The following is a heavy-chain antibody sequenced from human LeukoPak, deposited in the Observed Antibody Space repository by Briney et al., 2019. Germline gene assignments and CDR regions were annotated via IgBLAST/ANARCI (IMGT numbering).Heavy chain of an antibody. J-gene: IGHJ5*02. CDR1: GFTFSSYW. CDR3: ARVPGIVGAQEFWFDP. CDR2: INSDGSST. D-gene: IGHD1-26*01. Sequence: GGSLRLSCAASGFTFSSYWMHWVRHAPGKGLVWVSRINSDGSSTSYADSVKGRFTISRDNAKNTPYLQMNSLRAEDTAVYYCARVPGIVGAQEFWFDPWGQGTLVTVSS. V-gene: IGHV3-74*01.